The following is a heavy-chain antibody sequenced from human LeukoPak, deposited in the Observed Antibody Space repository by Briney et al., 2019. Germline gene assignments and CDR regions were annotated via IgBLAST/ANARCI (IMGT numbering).Heavy chain of an antibody. V-gene: IGHV3-30*03. CDR2: ISYDGSNK. Sequence: GGSLRLSCAASGFTFSSYGMHWVRQAPGKGLEWVAVISYDGSNKYYADSVKGRFTISRDNSKNTLYLQMNSLRAEDTAVYYCARSRDGYKRFDSWGQGTLVTVSS. CDR1: GFTFSSYG. CDR3: ARSRDGYKRFDS. D-gene: IGHD5-24*01. J-gene: IGHJ4*02.